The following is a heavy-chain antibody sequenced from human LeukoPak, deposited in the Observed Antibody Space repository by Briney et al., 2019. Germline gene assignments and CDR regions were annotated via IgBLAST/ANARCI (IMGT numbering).Heavy chain of an antibody. CDR2: IYPGDSDT. V-gene: IGHV5-51*01. J-gene: IGHJ4*02. Sequence: PGESLKISCKGSGYTFTNYWIGWVRQMPGKGLEWMGIIYPGDSDTRYSPSFQGQVTISADKSISTAYLQWSSLKASDTAMYYCARQTQADSSGYYPYYFDYWGQGTLVTVSS. CDR1: GYTFTNYW. D-gene: IGHD3-22*01. CDR3: ARQTQADSSGYYPYYFDY.